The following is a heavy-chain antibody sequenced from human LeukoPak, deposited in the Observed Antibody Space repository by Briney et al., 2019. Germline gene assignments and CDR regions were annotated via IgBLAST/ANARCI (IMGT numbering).Heavy chain of an antibody. D-gene: IGHD2-2*02. Sequence: GGSLRLSCAASGFTFRNYSMNWVRQAPGKGLEWVSGISDSGGTTDYADSAKGRFAISRDNSNNTLYLQMNSLRAEDTAVYYCAKARSGSSSGCYNYWGQGTLVTVSS. CDR3: AKARSGSSSGCYNY. J-gene: IGHJ4*02. CDR2: ISDSGGTT. V-gene: IGHV3-23*01. CDR1: GFTFRNYS.